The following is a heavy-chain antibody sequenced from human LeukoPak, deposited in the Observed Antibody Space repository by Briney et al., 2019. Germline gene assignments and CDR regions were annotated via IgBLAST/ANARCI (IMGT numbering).Heavy chain of an antibody. Sequence: KSSETLSLTCTVSGGSISSYYWSWIRQPPGKGLEWIGYIYYSGSTNYNPSLKSRVTISVDTSKNQFSLRLSSVTAADTAVYYCARDAIAAVGGWYNWFDPWGQGTLVTVSS. CDR3: ARDAIAAVGGWYNWFDP. CDR1: GGSISSYY. J-gene: IGHJ5*02. V-gene: IGHV4-59*01. CDR2: IYYSGST. D-gene: IGHD6-13*01.